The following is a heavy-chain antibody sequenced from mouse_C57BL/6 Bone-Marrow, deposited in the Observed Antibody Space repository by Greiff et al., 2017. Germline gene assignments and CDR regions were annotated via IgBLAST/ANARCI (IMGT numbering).Heavy chain of an antibody. CDR1: GYAFSSSW. D-gene: IGHD1-1*01. J-gene: IGHJ1*03. Sequence: VKLQESGPELVKPGASVKISCKASGYAFSSSWINWVKQRPGKGLEWIGRIYPGDGDTNYNGKFKGKDTLTADKSSSTAYMQLSSLTSEDSAVYFCARRDYLYYYGPNWYFDVWGTGTTVTVSS. CDR3: ARRDYLYYYGPNWYFDV. V-gene: IGHV1-82*01. CDR2: IYPGDGDT.